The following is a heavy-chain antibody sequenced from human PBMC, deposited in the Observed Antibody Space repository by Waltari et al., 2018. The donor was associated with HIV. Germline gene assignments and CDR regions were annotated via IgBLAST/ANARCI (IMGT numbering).Heavy chain of an antibody. V-gene: IGHV1-2*02. J-gene: IGHJ4*02. D-gene: IGHD2-8*01. CDR2: INPNSRGT. CDR1: GYTFTGYY. Sequence: QVQLVQSGAEVKKPGASVKVSCKASGYTFTGYYLHWVRQAPGQGLEWMGWINPNSRGTNYAEKFQGRVTMTRDTSISTAYMELSRLRSDDTAVYYCAREEGPMVLMVYARMGYWGQGTLVTVSS. CDR3: AREEGPMVLMVYARMGY.